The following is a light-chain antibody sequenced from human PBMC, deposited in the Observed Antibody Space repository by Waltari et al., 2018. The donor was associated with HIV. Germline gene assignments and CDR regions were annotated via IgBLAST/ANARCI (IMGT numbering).Light chain of an antibody. V-gene: IGKV1-12*01. CDR3: QQAYTFPYT. CDR2: AAS. J-gene: IGKJ2*01. Sequence: DVQMTQSPSSVSASVGDTVTFSCRASQSISMWLIWYEQKAGKAPKLLTYAASSLQLGVPPRFNGTVSGRDFNLTIKSLQPEDSATYFCQQAYTFPYTFGQGTKLEIK. CDR1: QSISMW.